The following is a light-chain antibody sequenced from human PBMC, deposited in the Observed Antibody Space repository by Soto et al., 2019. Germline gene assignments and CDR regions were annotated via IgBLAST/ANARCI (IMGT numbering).Light chain of an antibody. CDR2: GAS. Sequence: EIVMTQSPATLSVSPGKSATLSCRASQSINRDLAWYEQKPGQTPRRVIYGASTWGTGIPPRFTGSGSGTEFTLTISNLLSVDFAVYYCQQYHSWPITFGQWTRLEIK. V-gene: IGKV3D-15*01. CDR3: QQYHSWPIT. J-gene: IGKJ5*01. CDR1: QSINRD.